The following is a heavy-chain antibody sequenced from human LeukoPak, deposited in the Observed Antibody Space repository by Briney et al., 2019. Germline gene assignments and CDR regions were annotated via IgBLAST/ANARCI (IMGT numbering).Heavy chain of an antibody. J-gene: IGHJ4*02. D-gene: IGHD3-10*01. CDR1: GGSISSSSYY. Sequence: SETLSLTCTVSGGSISSSSYYWSWIRQPPGKGLEWIGEINHSGSTNYNPSLKSRVTISVDTSKNQFSLKLSSVTAADTAVYYCARRIHVLLWFGELHAFDYWGQGTLVTVSS. V-gene: IGHV4-39*07. CDR3: ARRIHVLLWFGELHAFDY. CDR2: INHSGST.